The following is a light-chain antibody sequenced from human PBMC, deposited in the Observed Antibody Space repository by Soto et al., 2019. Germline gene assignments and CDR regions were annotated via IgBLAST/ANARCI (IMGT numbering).Light chain of an antibody. CDR1: SSDVGGYNY. V-gene: IGLV2-14*01. CDR3: SSYTSSSTMV. CDR2: DVS. J-gene: IGLJ2*01. Sequence: QSVLTQPASVSGSPGQSITISCTGTSSDVGGYNYVSWYQKHPGKAPKLMIYDVSNRPSGVSNRLSGSKSGNTASLTISALKAEDEADYYCSSYTSSSTMVFGGGTQLTVL.